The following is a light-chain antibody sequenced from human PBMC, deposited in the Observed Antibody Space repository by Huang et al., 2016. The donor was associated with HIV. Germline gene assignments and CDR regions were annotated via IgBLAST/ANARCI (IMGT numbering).Light chain of an antibody. CDR1: QSVNSK. Sequence: EIVMTQSPATLSLSPGERATLSCRASQSVNSKLAWYQQKPGQAPRLLIYGASTRATGVPGRLSGSGSGTEFTLTISSLQSEDFAVYYCQLYSKWPPNTFGQGTKLESK. CDR3: QLYSKWPPNT. J-gene: IGKJ2*01. CDR2: GAS. V-gene: IGKV3-15*01.